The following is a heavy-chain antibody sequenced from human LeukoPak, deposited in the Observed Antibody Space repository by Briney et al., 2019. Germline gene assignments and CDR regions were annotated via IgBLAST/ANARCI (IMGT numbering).Heavy chain of an antibody. D-gene: IGHD3-10*01. J-gene: IGHJ6*03. Sequence: SGTLSLTCAVSGGSMSDHYWSWIRQTPGTTLEWIGYIYATGNTNYSPSLKGRVTISLDTSKNHFSLRLRSVTAADTALYYCARHFRRDYPDSGSSQYFHYIYVWGKGTTVVVSS. V-gene: IGHV4-4*09. CDR1: GGSMSDHY. CDR3: ARHFRRDYPDSGSSQYFHYIYV. CDR2: IYATGNT.